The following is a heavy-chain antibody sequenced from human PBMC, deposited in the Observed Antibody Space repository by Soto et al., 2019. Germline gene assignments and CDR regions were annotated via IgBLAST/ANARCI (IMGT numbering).Heavy chain of an antibody. J-gene: IGHJ4*02. D-gene: IGHD3-10*01. CDR1: GYTFTSYA. CDR3: ARVRLVRGYHFDY. Sequence: ASVKVSCKASGYTFTSYAMHWVRQAPGRRLEWMGWINAGNGNTKYSQKFQGRVTITRDTSASTAYMELSSLRSEDTAVYYCARVRLVRGYHFDYWGQGTLVTVSS. CDR2: INAGNGNT. V-gene: IGHV1-3*01.